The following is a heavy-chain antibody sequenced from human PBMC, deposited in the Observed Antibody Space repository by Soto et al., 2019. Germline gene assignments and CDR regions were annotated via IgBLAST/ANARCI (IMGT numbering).Heavy chain of an antibody. D-gene: IGHD2-15*01. CDR1: GYTFTSYG. CDR3: ARFKPCSGGSCYSYYYGMDV. Sequence: QVQLVQSAAEVKKPGAPVKVSCKASGYTFTSYGISWVRQAPGHGLEWMEWISAYNGNTNYAQKLQGRVTITTDTSKSTAYMELRSLRSDDTAVYYGARFKPCSGGSCYSYYYGMDVWGQGTTVTVSS. CDR2: ISAYNGNT. J-gene: IGHJ6*02. V-gene: IGHV1-18*01.